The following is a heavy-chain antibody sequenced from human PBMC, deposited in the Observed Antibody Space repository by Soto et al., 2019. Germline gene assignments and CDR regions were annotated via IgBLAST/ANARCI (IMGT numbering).Heavy chain of an antibody. D-gene: IGHD5-12*01. CDR3: ERDTPGGGYDDAFDI. Sequence: QVQLVQSGAEVKKPGASVKVSCKASVYTFTSYGISWVRQAPGQGLEWMGWISAYNGNTNYAQKLQGRVTMTTDTSTSTAYMELRRLRSDDTAVYYCERDTPGGGYDDAFDIWGQGTMVTVSS. J-gene: IGHJ3*02. V-gene: IGHV1-18*01. CDR1: VYTFTSYG. CDR2: ISAYNGNT.